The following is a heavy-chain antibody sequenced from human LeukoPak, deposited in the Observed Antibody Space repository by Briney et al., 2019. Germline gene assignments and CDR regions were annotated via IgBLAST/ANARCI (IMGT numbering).Heavy chain of an antibody. CDR1: GFTFSSYG. CDR3: ARDRTGERCYYVDY. J-gene: IGHJ4*02. Sequence: PGGSLRLSCAASGFTFSSYGMHWVRQAPGKGLEWVAVISYDGSNKYYADSVKGRFTISRDNAKNSLYLQMNSLRAEDTAVYYCARDRTGERCYYVDYWGQGTLVTVSS. V-gene: IGHV3-30*03. D-gene: IGHD1-14*01. CDR2: ISYDGSNK.